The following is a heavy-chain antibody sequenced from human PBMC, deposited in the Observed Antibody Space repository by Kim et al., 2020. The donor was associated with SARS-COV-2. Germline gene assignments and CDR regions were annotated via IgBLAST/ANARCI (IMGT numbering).Heavy chain of an antibody. D-gene: IGHD3-22*01. V-gene: IGHV3-21*01. CDR2: ISSSSSYI. J-gene: IGHJ4*02. CDR3: ARGEEYYYDSSGYYYEGFSNY. CDR1: GFTFSSYS. Sequence: GGSLRLSCAASGFTFSSYSMNWVRQAPGKGLEWVSSISSSSSYIYYADSVKGRFTISRDNAKNSLYLQMNSLRAEDTAVYYCARGEEYYYDSSGYYYEGFSNYWGQGTLVTVSS.